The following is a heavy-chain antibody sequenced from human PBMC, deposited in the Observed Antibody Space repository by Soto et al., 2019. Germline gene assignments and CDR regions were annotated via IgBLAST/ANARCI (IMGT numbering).Heavy chain of an antibody. CDR1: GGSISSGGYY. D-gene: IGHD6-6*01. V-gene: IGHV4-31*03. CDR3: ARGSSIAGLYYGMDV. J-gene: IGHJ6*02. Sequence: QVQLQESGPGLVKPSQTLSLTCTVSGGSISSGGYYWTWIRQHPGKGLEWIGYNYYSGITYYNPSLKSRSTLSXAXSXXQLSLKLSSVTAADTAVYYCARGSSIAGLYYGMDVWGQGTTVTVSS. CDR2: NYYSGIT.